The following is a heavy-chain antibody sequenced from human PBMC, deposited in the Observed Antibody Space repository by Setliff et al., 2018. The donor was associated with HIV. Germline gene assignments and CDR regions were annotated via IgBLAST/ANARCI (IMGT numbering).Heavy chain of an antibody. V-gene: IGHV1-8*01. CDR1: GYTFTSFD. CDR3: TRIRAMVRGVTSYDAFDI. D-gene: IGHD3-10*01. CDR2: MNPNSGNS. Sequence: VSVKVSCKASGYTFTSFDINWVRQATGQGLEWMGWMNPNSGNSGFAQKFQGRVTMTRNSSISTAYMELSSLRFDDTAVYYCTRIRAMVRGVTSYDAFDIWGQGTKVTVSS. J-gene: IGHJ3*02.